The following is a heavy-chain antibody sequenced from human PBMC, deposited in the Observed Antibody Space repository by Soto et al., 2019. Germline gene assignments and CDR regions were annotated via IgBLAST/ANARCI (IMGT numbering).Heavy chain of an antibody. Sequence: PSETLSLTCTVSGGSISSYYWSWIRQPPGKGLEWIGYIYYSGSTNYNPSLKSRVTISVDTSKNQFSLKLSSVTAADTAVYYCARGGGSPYHNHDFDFWGQGTLVTLSS. D-gene: IGHD3-3*01. CDR2: IYYSGST. CDR1: GGSISSYY. V-gene: IGHV4-59*08. J-gene: IGHJ4*02. CDR3: ARGGGSPYHNHDFDF.